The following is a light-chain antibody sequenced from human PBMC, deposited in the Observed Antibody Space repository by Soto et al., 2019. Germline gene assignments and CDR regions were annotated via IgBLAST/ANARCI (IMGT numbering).Light chain of an antibody. Sequence: DIVMTQSPDSLAVSLGERATINCKSSQSVLYSSNNKNYLSWYQQKPGQPPKLLIYWASTRESGVPDRFSGSGSGTDFTLTISSLQAEDVAVDYCQQCYSTPPITFGQGTRLEIK. CDR3: QQCYSTPPIT. CDR2: WAS. J-gene: IGKJ5*01. CDR1: QSVLYSSNNKNY. V-gene: IGKV4-1*01.